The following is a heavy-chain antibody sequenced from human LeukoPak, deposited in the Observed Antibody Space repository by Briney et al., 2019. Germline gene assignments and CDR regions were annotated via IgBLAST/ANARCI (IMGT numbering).Heavy chain of an antibody. V-gene: IGHV3-48*03. CDR3: ARGLHVVVAASSIINTGFDY. CDR1: GFTFSSYE. Sequence: GGSLRLSCAASGFTFSSYETNWVRQAPGKGLEWASYISSSGSTIYYADSVKGRFTISRDNAKNSLYLQMNSLRAEDTAVYYCARGLHVVVAASSIINTGFDYWGQGTLVTVSS. CDR2: ISSSGSTI. D-gene: IGHD2-15*01. J-gene: IGHJ4*02.